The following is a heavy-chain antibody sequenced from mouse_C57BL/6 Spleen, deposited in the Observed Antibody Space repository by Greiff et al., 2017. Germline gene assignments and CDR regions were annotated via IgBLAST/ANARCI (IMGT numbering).Heavy chain of an antibody. CDR2: IYPGDGDT. CDR1: GYAFSSSW. D-gene: IGHD1-1*01. V-gene: IGHV1-82*01. J-gene: IGHJ4*01. Sequence: QVQLQQSGPELVKPGASVKISCKASGYAFSSSWMNWVKQRPGKGLEWIGRIYPGDGDTNYNGKFKGKATLTADKSSSTAYMQLSSLTSEDSAVYFCARSSYYYGSSYVDYAMDYWGQGTSVTVSS. CDR3: ARSSYYYGSSYVDYAMDY.